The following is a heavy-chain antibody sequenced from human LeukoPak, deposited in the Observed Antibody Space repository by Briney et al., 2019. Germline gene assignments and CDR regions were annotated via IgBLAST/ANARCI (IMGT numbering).Heavy chain of an antibody. V-gene: IGHV3-21*01. CDR2: ISSSSSYI. CDR1: GFTFSSYS. D-gene: IGHD2-2*01. Sequence: GGSLRLSCAASGFTFSSYSMNWVRQAPGKGLEWVSSISSSSSYIYYADSVKGRFTISRDNAKNSLYLQMNSLRAEDTAVYYCARVGDIVVVPAANDYWGQGTLVTVSS. CDR3: ARVGDIVVVPAANDY. J-gene: IGHJ4*02.